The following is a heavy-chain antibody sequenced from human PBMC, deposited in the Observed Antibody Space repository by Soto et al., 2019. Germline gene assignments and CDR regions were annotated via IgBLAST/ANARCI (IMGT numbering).Heavy chain of an antibody. Sequence: QVQLVESGGGVVQPGRSLRLSCAASGFTFSSYGMHWVRQAPGKGLEWAALISYDGSNKYYADSVKGRFTISRDNSKNTLYLPMNSLRTEDTAVYYCAKDLGHGGRGAFDIWGQGTMVTVSS. CDR1: GFTFSSYG. D-gene: IGHD7-27*01. V-gene: IGHV3-30*18. CDR2: ISYDGSNK. CDR3: AKDLGHGGRGAFDI. J-gene: IGHJ3*02.